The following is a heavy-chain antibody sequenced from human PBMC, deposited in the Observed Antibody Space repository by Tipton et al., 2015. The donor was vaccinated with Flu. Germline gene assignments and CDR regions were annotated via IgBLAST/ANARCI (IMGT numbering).Heavy chain of an antibody. V-gene: IGHV3-21*01. CDR1: GFTFSSYN. CDR2: VTRGSTYI. D-gene: IGHD2-2*01. J-gene: IGHJ3*02. Sequence: SLRLSCAASGFTFSSYNMNWVRRAQGKGLEWVSSVTRGSTYIYYADSVRGRFTISRDNAKNSLYLQMNSLRAEDTAVYYCARGKDCSSTTCYQGRDAFDIWGQGTMVTASS. CDR3: ARGKDCSSTTCYQGRDAFDI.